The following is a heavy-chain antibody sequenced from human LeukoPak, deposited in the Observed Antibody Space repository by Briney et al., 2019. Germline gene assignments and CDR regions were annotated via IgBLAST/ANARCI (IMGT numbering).Heavy chain of an antibody. D-gene: IGHD3-10*01. Sequence: ASVKVSCTASGGTFSSYAISWVRQAPGQGLEWMGGIIPIFGTANYAQKFQGRVTITADESTSTAYMELSSLRAEDTAMYYCSRERRDYYASGAYAYPFGYWGQGTRVAVSS. CDR2: IIPIFGTA. J-gene: IGHJ4*02. CDR1: GGTFSSYA. V-gene: IGHV1-69*13. CDR3: SRERRDYYASGAYAYPFGY.